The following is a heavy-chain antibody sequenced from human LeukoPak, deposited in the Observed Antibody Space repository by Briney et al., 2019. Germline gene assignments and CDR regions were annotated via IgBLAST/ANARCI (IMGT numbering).Heavy chain of an antibody. V-gene: IGHV1-69*05. CDR3: AINYYDSSGYLPFSY. CDR1: GGTFSSYA. Sequence: VASVKVSCKASGGTFSSYAISWVRQAPGQGLEWMGGIIPIFGTANYAQKFQGRVTITTDESTSTAYMELSSLRSEDTAVYYCAINYYDSSGYLPFSYWGQGTLVTVSS. D-gene: IGHD3-22*01. CDR2: IIPIFGTA. J-gene: IGHJ4*02.